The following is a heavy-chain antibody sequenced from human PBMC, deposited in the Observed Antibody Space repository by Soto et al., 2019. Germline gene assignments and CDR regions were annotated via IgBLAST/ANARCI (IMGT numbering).Heavy chain of an antibody. CDR1: GFNFNFYW. J-gene: IGHJ5*02. CDR3: VRDSPTNLEDPDTVASWCDP. D-gene: IGHD5-12*01. Sequence: EALLVESGGGLVQPGGSLRLSCAASGFNFNFYWMHWVRQAPGKGLVWVSRISGDGTITNYADSVKGRFTISRDNAKNTLFLQMDSLRVEDTAVYYWVRDSPTNLEDPDTVASWCDPWGQGTQVTVS. V-gene: IGHV3-74*01. CDR2: ISGDGTIT.